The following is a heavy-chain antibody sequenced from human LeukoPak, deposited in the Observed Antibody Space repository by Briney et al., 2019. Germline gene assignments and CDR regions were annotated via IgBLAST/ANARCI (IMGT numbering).Heavy chain of an antibody. D-gene: IGHD3-10*01. CDR3: AEMGSRRGPPRG. CDR2: IYYSGST. CDR1: GGSISSYY. Sequence: PSETLSLTCTVSGGSISSYYWSWIRQPPGKGLEWIGYIYYSGSTNYNPSLKSRVTISVDTSKNQFSLKLSSVTAADTAVYYCAEMGSRRGPPRGWGQGTLVTVSS. V-gene: IGHV4-59*01. J-gene: IGHJ4*02.